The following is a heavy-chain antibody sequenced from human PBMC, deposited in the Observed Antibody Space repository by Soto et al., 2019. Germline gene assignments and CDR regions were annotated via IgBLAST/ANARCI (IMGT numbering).Heavy chain of an antibody. CDR3: AKDSSSWPHYFDY. Sequence: GGSLRLSCAASGFTLRSYAMSWVRQAPGKGLEWVSAISGSGGSAYYADSVKGRFTISRDNSKNTLYLQMNSLRAEDTAVYYCAKDSSSWPHYFDYWGQGTLVTVSS. V-gene: IGHV3-23*01. CDR1: GFTLRSYA. D-gene: IGHD6-13*01. J-gene: IGHJ4*02. CDR2: ISGSGGSA.